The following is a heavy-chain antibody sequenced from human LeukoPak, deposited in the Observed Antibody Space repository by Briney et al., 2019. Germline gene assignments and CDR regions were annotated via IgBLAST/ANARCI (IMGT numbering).Heavy chain of an antibody. J-gene: IGHJ4*02. D-gene: IGHD2-2*01. CDR1: GFTFSSFW. CDR3: TSPPRYCSSTSCSTLGY. Sequence: GGSLRLSCAASGFTFSSFWMSWVRQAPGKGLEWVANIKQDGSEQHYVDSVKGRFTISRDNAKNSVYLQMNSLKTEDTAVYYCTSPPRYCSSTSCSTLGYWGQGTLVTVSS. V-gene: IGHV3-7*03. CDR2: IKQDGSEQ.